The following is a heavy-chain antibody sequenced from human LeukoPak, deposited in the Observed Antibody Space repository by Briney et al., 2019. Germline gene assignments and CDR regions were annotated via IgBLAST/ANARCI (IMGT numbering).Heavy chain of an antibody. CDR3: ASGFYNSSGFYAAFDI. D-gene: IGHD3-22*01. Sequence: SETLSLTRTVSGGSISSYYWSWIRQPPGKGLEWIGYIYYSGSTNYNPSLKSRVTISVDTSKNQFSLKLSSVTAADTAVYYCASGFYNSSGFYAAFDIWGLGTLVTVSS. CDR2: IYYSGST. V-gene: IGHV4-59*01. CDR1: GGSISSYY. J-gene: IGHJ3*02.